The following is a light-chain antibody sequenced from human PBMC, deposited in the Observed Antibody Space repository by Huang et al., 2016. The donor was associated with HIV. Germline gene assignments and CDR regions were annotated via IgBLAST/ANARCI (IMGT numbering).Light chain of an antibody. CDR3: RQYNNWPPLT. CDR1: QSVSSN. J-gene: IGKJ5*01. V-gene: IGKV3-15*01. Sequence: EIVMTQSPVTLSVSPGERATLSCRASQSVSSNLAWYQQRPGQAPRLRIYGASTRATGVPSRLSGRGSGTEFTLTISSLQSEEFALYYCRQYNNWPPLTFGQGTRLEIK. CDR2: GAS.